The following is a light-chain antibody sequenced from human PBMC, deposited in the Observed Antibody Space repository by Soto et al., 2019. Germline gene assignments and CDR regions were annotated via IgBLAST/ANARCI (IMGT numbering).Light chain of an antibody. CDR3: CSYTTSTTSV. CDR1: SSDVGAYNY. J-gene: IGLJ1*01. CDR2: HVT. Sequence: QSALTQPASVSGSLGQSITISCSGTSSDVGAYNYVSWYQQYPGKAPKLMIYHVTDRPSGVSNRFSGSKSGNTASLTISGLQAEDEADYYCCSYTTSTTSVFGTGTKVTVL. V-gene: IGLV2-14*01.